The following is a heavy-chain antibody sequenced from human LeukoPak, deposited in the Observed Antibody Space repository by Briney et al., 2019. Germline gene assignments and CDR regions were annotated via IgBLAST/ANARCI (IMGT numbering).Heavy chain of an antibody. CDR3: ARSRRLLVFGY. J-gene: IGHJ4*02. V-gene: IGHV4-38-2*01. CDR2: IYHSGST. Sequence: SETLSLTCAVSGYSISSGYYWGWIRQPPGKGLEWIGSIYHSGSTYYNPSLKSRVTISVDTSKNQFSLKLSSVTAADTAVYYCARSRRLLVFGYWGQGTLVTVSS. D-gene: IGHD2-15*01. CDR1: GYSISSGYY.